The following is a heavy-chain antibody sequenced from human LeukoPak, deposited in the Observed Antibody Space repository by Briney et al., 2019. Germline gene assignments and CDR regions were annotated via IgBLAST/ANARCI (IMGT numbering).Heavy chain of an antibody. CDR3: ARGGYYGVLGAFDI. Sequence: GGSLRLSCAASGFTFSSYTMSWVRQAPGKGLEWVSSISTSSHMYYADSLKGRFTISRDNAKNSLYLQMNSLRAEDTAVYYRARGGYYGVLGAFDIWGQGTMVTVSS. CDR2: ISTSSHM. D-gene: IGHD3-9*01. V-gene: IGHV3-21*01. CDR1: GFTFSSYT. J-gene: IGHJ3*02.